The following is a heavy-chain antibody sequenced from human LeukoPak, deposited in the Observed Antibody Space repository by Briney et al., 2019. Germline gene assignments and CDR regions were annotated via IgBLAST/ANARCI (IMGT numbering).Heavy chain of an antibody. V-gene: IGHV5-51*01. Sequence: GESLKISCKGSGYNFTNYWIGWVRQMSGKGLEWMGIIYPGDSDIRYSPSFQGQVTVSADKSISTAYLQWSSLKASDTAMYYCARSDSSGPARGIQHWGQGTLVTVSS. J-gene: IGHJ1*01. CDR1: GYNFTNYW. CDR2: IYPGDSDI. D-gene: IGHD3-22*01. CDR3: ARSDSSGPARGIQH.